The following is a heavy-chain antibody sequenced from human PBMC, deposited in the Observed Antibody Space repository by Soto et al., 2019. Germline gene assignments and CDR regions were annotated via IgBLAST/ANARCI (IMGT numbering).Heavy chain of an antibody. CDR3: ARETTTVTTARHYYYYMDV. CDR2: ISSSGNTI. D-gene: IGHD4-17*01. CDR1: GFTFSDYY. V-gene: IGHV3-11*01. J-gene: IGHJ6*03. Sequence: QVQLVESGGGLVKPGGSLRLSCAASGFTFSDYYTSWIRQAPGEGLEWVSYISSSGNTIVYADSVKGRFTISRDNAKNSLYLQMDSLRAEDTAVYYCARETTTVTTARHYYYYMDVWGKGTTVTVSS.